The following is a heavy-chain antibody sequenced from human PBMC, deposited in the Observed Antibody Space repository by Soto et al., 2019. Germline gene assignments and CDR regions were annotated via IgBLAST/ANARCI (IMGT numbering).Heavy chain of an antibody. CDR1: GGSLSGATYS. CDR3: ARSREFDY. CDR2: IFPSGTT. V-gene: IGHV4-30-2*01. J-gene: IGHJ4*02. Sequence: PSETLSLTCGVSGGSLSGATYSWYWIRQPPGKGLEWIGYIFPSGTTYYNPSLKSRVTISIDVSKNQFSLSLRSLTAADTAVYYCARSREFDYWSQGTLVTVSS.